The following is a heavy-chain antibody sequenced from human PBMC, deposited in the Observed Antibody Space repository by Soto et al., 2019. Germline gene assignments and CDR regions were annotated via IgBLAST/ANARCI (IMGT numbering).Heavy chain of an antibody. D-gene: IGHD6-13*01. Sequence: SETLSLTCTVSGGSISSGGYYWSWIRQHPGKGLEWIGYIYYSGSTYYNPSLKSRVTISVDTSKNQFSLKLSSVTAADTAVYYCARWFGLAAAGIATDFDYWGQGTLVTVSS. J-gene: IGHJ4*02. CDR1: GGSISSGGYY. CDR2: IYYSGST. V-gene: IGHV4-31*03. CDR3: ARWFGLAAAGIATDFDY.